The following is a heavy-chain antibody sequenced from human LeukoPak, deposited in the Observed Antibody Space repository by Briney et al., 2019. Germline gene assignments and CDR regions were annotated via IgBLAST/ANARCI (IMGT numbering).Heavy chain of an antibody. J-gene: IGHJ4*02. Sequence: SETLSLTCTVSGVSISSSNSYWGWIRQPPGKGLEWIGRVYYSGSTYYNPSLKSRVTISVDTSKNQFSLKLSSVTAADTAVYYCASPGSSSSKLGSFDYWGQGTLVTVSS. V-gene: IGHV4-39*07. CDR3: ASPGSSSSKLGSFDY. D-gene: IGHD6-6*01. CDR2: VYYSGST. CDR1: GVSISSSNSY.